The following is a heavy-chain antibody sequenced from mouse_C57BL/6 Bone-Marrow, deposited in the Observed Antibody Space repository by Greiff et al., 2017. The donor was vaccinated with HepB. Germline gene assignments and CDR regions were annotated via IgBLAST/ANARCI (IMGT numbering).Heavy chain of an antibody. CDR3: GLYYFDY. CDR2: ISGGGGNT. CDR1: GFTFSSYT. V-gene: IGHV5-9*01. Sequence: EVQGVESGGGLVKPGGSLKLSCAASGFTFSSYTMSWVRQTPEKRLEWVATISGGGGNTYYPDSVKGRFSISRDNAKNTLYLQMSSLRSEDTALYYCGLYYFDYWGQGTTLTVSS. J-gene: IGHJ2*01.